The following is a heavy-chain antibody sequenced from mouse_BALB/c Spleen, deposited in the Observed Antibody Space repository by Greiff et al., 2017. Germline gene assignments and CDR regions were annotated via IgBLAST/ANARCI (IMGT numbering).Heavy chain of an antibody. J-gene: IGHJ2*01. V-gene: IGHV2-2*02. Sequence: QVQLQQSGPGLVQPSQSLSITCTVSGFSLTSYGVHWVRQSPGKGLEWLGVIWSGGSTDYNAAFISRLSISKDNSKSQVFFKMNSLQANDTAIYYCARGPYGNYDYFDYWGQGTTLTVSS. CDR3: ARGPYGNYDYFDY. CDR1: GFSLTSYG. CDR2: IWSGGST. D-gene: IGHD2-1*01.